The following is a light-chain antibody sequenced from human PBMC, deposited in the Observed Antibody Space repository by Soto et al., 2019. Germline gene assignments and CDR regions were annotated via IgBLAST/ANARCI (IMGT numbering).Light chain of an antibody. CDR2: GAS. CDR1: QSVSSSY. J-gene: IGKJ2*01. Sequence: EIVLTQSPGTLSLSPGERATLSCRASQSVSSSYLAWYQQKPGQAPRLLIYGASRRATCIPDRFSGSGSGTEFPLTISRLEPEDFAVYYCQKYGSSTPYTFGQGTKLEIK. CDR3: QKYGSSTPYT. V-gene: IGKV3-20*01.